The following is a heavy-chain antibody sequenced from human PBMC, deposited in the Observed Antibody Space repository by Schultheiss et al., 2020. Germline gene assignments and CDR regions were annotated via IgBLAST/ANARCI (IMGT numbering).Heavy chain of an antibody. CDR3: ARDGPWTTWDY. V-gene: IGHV1-69*08. CDR1: GGTFSSYT. D-gene: IGHD2/OR15-2a*01. CDR2: IIPILGTA. Sequence: SVKVSCKASGGTFSSYTISWVRQAPGQGLEWMGRIIPILGTANYAQKFQGRVTITADESTSTVYMELSSLRSEDTAVYYCARDGPWTTWDYWGQGTLVTVSS. J-gene: IGHJ4*02.